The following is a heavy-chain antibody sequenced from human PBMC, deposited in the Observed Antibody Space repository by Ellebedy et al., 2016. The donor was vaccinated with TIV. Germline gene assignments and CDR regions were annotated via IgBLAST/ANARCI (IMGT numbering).Heavy chain of an antibody. D-gene: IGHD6-19*01. CDR1: GGSMGNVY. CDR2: IYHNVST. V-gene: IGHV4-59*01. Sequence: SETLSLTXTVSGGSMGNVYWSWIRQPPGKALEWIGYIYHNVSTNYNPSLKSRVTISADMSTNQFSLNLTSVTAADTAVYYCARDRWGWYYFDSWGPGSLVTVSS. CDR3: ARDRWGWYYFDS. J-gene: IGHJ4*02.